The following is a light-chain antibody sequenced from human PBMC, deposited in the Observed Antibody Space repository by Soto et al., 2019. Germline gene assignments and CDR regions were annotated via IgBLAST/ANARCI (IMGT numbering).Light chain of an antibody. CDR3: SSYTSSSTIL. V-gene: IGLV2-14*01. CDR1: SSDVGGYNY. J-gene: IGLJ3*02. CDR2: DVS. Sequence: SALTQPASVSGSPGQSITISCTGTSSDVGGYNYVSWYQQYPGKAPKLMIYDVSNRPSGVSNRFSGSKSGNTASLTISGLQAEDEADYYCSSYTSSSTILFGGGTKLTVL.